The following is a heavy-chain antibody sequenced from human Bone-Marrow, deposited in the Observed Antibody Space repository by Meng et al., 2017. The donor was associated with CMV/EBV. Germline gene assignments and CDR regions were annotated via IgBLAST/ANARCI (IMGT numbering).Heavy chain of an antibody. V-gene: IGHV4-39*07. Sequence: SETLSLTCTVSGGSISSSSYYWGWIRQPPGKGLEWIGSIYYSGSTYYNPSLKSRVTISVDTSKNQFSLKLSSVTAADTAVYYCARAPQNGYSSYYYYGKDVWGQGTTVTVSS. J-gene: IGHJ6*02. CDR3: ARAPQNGYSSYYYYGKDV. CDR2: IYYSGST. CDR1: GGSISSSSYY. D-gene: IGHD6-13*01.